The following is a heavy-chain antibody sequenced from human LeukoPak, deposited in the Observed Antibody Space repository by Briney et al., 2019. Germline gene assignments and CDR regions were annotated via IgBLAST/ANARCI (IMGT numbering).Heavy chain of an antibody. J-gene: IGHJ4*02. Sequence: SETLSLTCTVSGGSISSSSYYWGWIRQPPGKGLEWIGSIYYSGSTYYNPSLKSRVTISVDTSKNQFSLKLSSVTAADTAVYYCARDLSPDWGQGTLVTVSS. V-gene: IGHV4-39*07. CDR3: ARDLSPD. CDR2: IYYSGST. CDR1: GGSISSSSYY.